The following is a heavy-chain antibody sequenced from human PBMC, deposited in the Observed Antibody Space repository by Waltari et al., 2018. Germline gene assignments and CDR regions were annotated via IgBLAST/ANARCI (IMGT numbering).Heavy chain of an antibody. J-gene: IGHJ5*02. V-gene: IGHV3-23*01. D-gene: IGHD6-6*01. CDR2: IRGSGGST. Sequence: EVQLLESGGGLVQPGGSLSLSCAASGFTFRSYPMCLVRPPPGKGLEWVSAIRGSGGSTYTADSVKGRFTISRDNSKNTVYLQMNSLRAEDTAVYHCAKGGFGAARLAWFDPWGQGTLVTVSS. CDR3: AKGGFGAARLAWFDP. CDR1: GFTFRSYP.